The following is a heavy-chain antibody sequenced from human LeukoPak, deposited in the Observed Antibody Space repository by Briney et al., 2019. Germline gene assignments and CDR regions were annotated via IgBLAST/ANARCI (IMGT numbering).Heavy chain of an antibody. J-gene: IGHJ4*02. CDR2: INPNSGGT. V-gene: IGHV1-2*02. CDR1: GYTFTGYY. CDR3: ARARFLEWSYYFDY. Sequence: ASVKVSCKASGYTFTGYYMHWVRQAPGQGLEWMGWINPNSGGTNYAQKFQGRVTMTRDTSISTACMELCRLRSDDTAVYYCARARFLEWSYYFDYWGQGTLVTVSS. D-gene: IGHD3-3*01.